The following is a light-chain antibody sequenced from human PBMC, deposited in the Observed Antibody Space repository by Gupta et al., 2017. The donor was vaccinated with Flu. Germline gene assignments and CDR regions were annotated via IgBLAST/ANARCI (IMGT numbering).Light chain of an antibody. CDR1: QNIYTY. Sequence: DIQMMQSPSPLTASVGDGVTITCRASQNIYTYLNWYQQKPGEAPKLLLYAASRLQSGVPSRFTGSGSGSDFTLTINSLQPEDSATYYCQQTDSSPFTFGPGTKVDV. CDR3: QQTDSSPFT. J-gene: IGKJ3*01. CDR2: AAS. V-gene: IGKV1-39*01.